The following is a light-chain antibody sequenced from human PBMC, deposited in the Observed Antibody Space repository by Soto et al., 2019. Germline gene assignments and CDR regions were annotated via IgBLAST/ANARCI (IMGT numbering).Light chain of an antibody. CDR2: GAS. V-gene: IGKV3-20*01. CDR3: QQYGKT. Sequence: EIVLTQSPGTLSLSQGERATLSCRASQSVSSTYLAWYQQRPGQAPRLLIYGASSRATGIPDRFSGSGSGTDFTLTISRLEPEDLAVYYCQQYGKTFGQGTKVEIK. CDR1: QSVSSTY. J-gene: IGKJ1*01.